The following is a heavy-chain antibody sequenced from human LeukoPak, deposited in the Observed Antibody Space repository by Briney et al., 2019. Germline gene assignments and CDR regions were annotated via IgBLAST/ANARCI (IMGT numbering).Heavy chain of an antibody. D-gene: IGHD4-11*01. V-gene: IGHV1-2*02. CDR2: INPNSGGT. Sequence: ASVKVSCKASGYTFTGYYMHWVRQAPGQGLEWMGWINPNSGGTNYAQKFQGRVTMTRDTSISTAYMELSRLRSDDTAVYHCARVTTSTYYYYYGMDVWGQGTTVTVSS. CDR1: GYTFTGYY. CDR3: ARVTTSTYYYYYGMDV. J-gene: IGHJ6*02.